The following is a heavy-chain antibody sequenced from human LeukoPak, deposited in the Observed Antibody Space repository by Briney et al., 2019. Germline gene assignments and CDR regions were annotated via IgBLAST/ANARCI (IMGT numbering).Heavy chain of an antibody. Sequence: ASVMVSCKASGYTFTSYYMHWVRQAPGQGLEWMGIINPSGGSTGYAQKFQGRVTMTRDTSTSTVYMELSSLRSEDTAVYYCARARVNDFWSGYFDYWGQGTLVTVSS. V-gene: IGHV1-46*03. CDR3: ARARVNDFWSGYFDY. CDR2: INPSGGST. D-gene: IGHD3-3*01. CDR1: GYTFTSYY. J-gene: IGHJ4*02.